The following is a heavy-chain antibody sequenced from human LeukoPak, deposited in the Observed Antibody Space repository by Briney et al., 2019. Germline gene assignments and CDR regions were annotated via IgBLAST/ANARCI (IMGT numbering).Heavy chain of an antibody. V-gene: IGHV4-31*03. D-gene: IGHD6-13*01. CDR1: GGSISSGGYY. CDR2: IYYSGST. J-gene: IGHJ6*02. CDR3: ARGSSSWYGDYYYYGMDV. Sequence: SETLSLTCTVSGGSISSGGYYWSWIRQHPGKGLEWIGYIYYSGSTYYNPSLKSRVTISVDTSKNQFSLKLSSVTAADTAVYYCARGSSSWYGDYYYYGMDVWGQGTTVTVSS.